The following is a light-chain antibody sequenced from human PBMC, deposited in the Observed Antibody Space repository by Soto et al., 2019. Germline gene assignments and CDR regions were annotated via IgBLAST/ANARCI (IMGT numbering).Light chain of an antibody. CDR1: QSVSSY. CDR3: QQRSN. CDR2: DAS. J-gene: IGKJ4*01. Sequence: EIVLTQSPATLSWSPGERATLSCRASQSVSSYLAWYQQKPGQAPRLLIYDASTRATGIPARFSGSESGTDFTLTISSLEPEDFAVYYCQQRSNFGGGTKVEIK. V-gene: IGKV3-11*01.